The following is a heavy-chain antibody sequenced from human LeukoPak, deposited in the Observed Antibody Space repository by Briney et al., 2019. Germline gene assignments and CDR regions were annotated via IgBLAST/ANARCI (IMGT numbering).Heavy chain of an antibody. V-gene: IGHV1-58*02. CDR1: GFTFTSSA. J-gene: IGHJ4*02. CDR2: IVVGSGNT. Sequence: SVKVSCKASGFTFTSSAMQWVRQARGQRLEWIGWIVVGSGNTNYAQKFQERVTITRDMSTSTAYMELSSLRSEDTAVYYCARVGITIFGVDPFDYWGQGTLVTVSS. CDR3: ARVGITIFGVDPFDY. D-gene: IGHD3-3*01.